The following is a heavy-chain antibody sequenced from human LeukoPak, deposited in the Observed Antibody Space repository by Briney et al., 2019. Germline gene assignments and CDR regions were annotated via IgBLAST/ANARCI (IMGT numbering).Heavy chain of an antibody. CDR1: GFTFSSYA. D-gene: IGHD3-10*01. V-gene: IGHV3-23*01. J-gene: IGHJ4*02. CDR3: AKEGYYGSGSYFDY. CDR2: ISGSGGST. Sequence: GGSLRLSXAASGFTFSSYAMSWVRQAPGKGLEWVSGISGSGGSTHYADSVKGRFTISRDNSKNTLYLQMNSLRAEDTAVYYCAKEGYYGSGSYFDYWGQGTLVTVSS.